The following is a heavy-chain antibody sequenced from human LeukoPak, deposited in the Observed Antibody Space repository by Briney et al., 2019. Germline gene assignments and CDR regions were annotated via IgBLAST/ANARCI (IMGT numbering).Heavy chain of an antibody. CDR1: GGSITSDY. CDR2: IFTSGST. V-gene: IGHV4-4*07. J-gene: IGHJ5*02. D-gene: IGHD4/OR15-4a*01. CDR3: SRGGANDL. Sequence: SETLSLTCTVVGGSITSDYWSSIRQPAGKGLEWIGRIFTSGSTAYNPSLKSRVTMSLDTSKNQFFLKLSSVTAADTAAYFCSRGGANDLWGQGTLVTVSS.